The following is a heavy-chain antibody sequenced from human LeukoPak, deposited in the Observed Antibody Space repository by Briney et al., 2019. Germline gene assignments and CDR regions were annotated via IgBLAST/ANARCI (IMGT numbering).Heavy chain of an antibody. CDR1: GFTFSSYA. CDR2: IRGTGSST. Sequence: PGGSLRLSCGASGFTFSSYAMAWVRQAPGKGLEWVSAIRGTGSSTYYADSVKGRFTISRDNSKSTLYLQMNSLRAEDTAVYYCAKDEAVAGPYYFDYWGQGTLVTVSS. V-gene: IGHV3-23*01. D-gene: IGHD6-19*01. CDR3: AKDEAVAGPYYFDY. J-gene: IGHJ4*02.